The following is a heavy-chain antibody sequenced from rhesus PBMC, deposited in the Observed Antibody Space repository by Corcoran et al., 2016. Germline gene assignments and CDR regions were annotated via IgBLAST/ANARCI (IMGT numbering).Heavy chain of an antibody. D-gene: IGHD6-25*01. J-gene: IGHJ4*01. Sequence: QVQLVQSGAEVKTPGSSVKVSCKASGYTFTDYYMHWVRQAPRQGLDWMGWINPYNGNTKYAQNFQVRVTMTRDTSTSTAYMELSSLRSEDTAVYYCAREGSGSWNPYFDYWGQGVLVTVSS. V-gene: IGHV1S2*01. CDR1: GYTFTDYY. CDR2: INPYNGNT. CDR3: AREGSGSWNPYFDY.